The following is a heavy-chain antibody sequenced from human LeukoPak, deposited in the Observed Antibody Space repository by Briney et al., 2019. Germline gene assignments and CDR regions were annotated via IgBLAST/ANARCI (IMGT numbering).Heavy chain of an antibody. Sequence: PGGSLRLSCVASGFIFRSYGIHWVRQAPGKGLEWVTFIHFDGSNEYYADFVKGRFTISRDNSTNTLYLQMNSLRAEDTAVYYWAKDGIRHSKGPPEFAPGGQETLVSVSS. CDR2: IHFDGSNE. V-gene: IGHV3-30*02. J-gene: IGHJ5*02. D-gene: IGHD1-14*01. CDR1: GFIFRSYG. CDR3: AKDGIRHSKGPPEFAP.